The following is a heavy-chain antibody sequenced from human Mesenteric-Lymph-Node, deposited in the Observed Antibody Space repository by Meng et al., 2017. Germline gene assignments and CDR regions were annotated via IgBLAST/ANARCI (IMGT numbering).Heavy chain of an antibody. J-gene: IGHJ6*02. D-gene: IGHD3-16*01. CDR3: AREVGGGFFGMDV. CDR2: INHSGST. CDR1: CGSLSGSY. Sequence: VQRQQGDAGRLKPSGTLSHTCAVYCGSLSGSYWSGIRQHPGKGLEWIGEINHSGSTNYNPSLKRRVTISVDTSKNQFSLKLSSVTAADKAVYHCAREVGGGFFGMDVWGQGTTVTVSS. V-gene: IGHV4-34*01.